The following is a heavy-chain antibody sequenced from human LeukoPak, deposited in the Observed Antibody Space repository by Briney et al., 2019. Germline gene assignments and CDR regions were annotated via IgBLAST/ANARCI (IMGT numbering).Heavy chain of an antibody. CDR3: ARDVSGWYNWYFDL. J-gene: IGHJ2*01. CDR2: ISSTGGTT. D-gene: IGHD6-19*01. CDR1: GITFSSYG. V-gene: IGHV3-23*01. Sequence: GGSLRLSCAASGITFSSYGMSWVRQAPGKGLEWVSSISSTGGTTYYADSVKGRFTISRDNAKNSLYLQMNSLRAEDTAVYYCARDVSGWYNWYFDLWGRGTLVTVSS.